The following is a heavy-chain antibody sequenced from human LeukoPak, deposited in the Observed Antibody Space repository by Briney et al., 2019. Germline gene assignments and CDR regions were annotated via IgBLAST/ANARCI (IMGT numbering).Heavy chain of an antibody. D-gene: IGHD2-2*01. CDR3: ARARDIVVVPAAQKGVDY. J-gene: IGHJ4*02. CDR1: GFTFSSSA. CDR2: ISFDGSTK. V-gene: IGHV3-30-3*01. Sequence: GGSLRLSCAASGFTFSSSALHWVRQAPGKGLEWVAVISFDGSTKYYADSVKGRFTISRDNSKNTLYLQMNSLRAEDTAVYYCARARDIVVVPAAQKGVDYWGQGTLVTVSS.